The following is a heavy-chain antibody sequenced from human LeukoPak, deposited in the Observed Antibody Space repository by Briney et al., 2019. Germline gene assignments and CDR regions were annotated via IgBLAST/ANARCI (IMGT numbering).Heavy chain of an antibody. V-gene: IGHV4-4*09. D-gene: IGHD3-10*01. CDR1: GGSVSSYY. CDR3: ARHLHSDGSGSYLNWLDP. J-gene: IGHJ5*02. CDR2: IYTRGKT. Sequence: ASETLSLTCTVSGGSVSSYYWSWIRQPPGKGLEWVGYIYTRGKTNSNPSLKGRITKLGDTSKNQSSLKLSSVTAADTAAYYCARHLHSDGSGSYLNWLDPWGQGILVTVSS.